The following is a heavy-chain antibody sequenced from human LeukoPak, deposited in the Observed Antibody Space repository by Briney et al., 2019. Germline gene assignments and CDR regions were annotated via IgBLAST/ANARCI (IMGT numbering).Heavy chain of an antibody. CDR1: GGSISVTAYL. CDR2: IHYSGST. V-gene: IGHV4-61*05. CDR3: ARTTTVRGTYYMDV. D-gene: IGHD3-10*01. J-gene: IGHJ6*03. Sequence: SETLSLTCTVSGGSISVTAYLWGWIRQPPGKGLEWIGYIHYSGSTHYNPSLKSRVTISVDTSKNQFSLKLSSVTAADTAVYYCARTTTVRGTYYMDVWGKGTTVTISS.